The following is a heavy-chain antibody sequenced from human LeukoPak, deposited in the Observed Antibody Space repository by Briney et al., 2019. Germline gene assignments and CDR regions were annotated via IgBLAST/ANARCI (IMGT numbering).Heavy chain of an antibody. J-gene: IGHJ5*02. V-gene: IGHV3-48*03. D-gene: IGHD4/OR15-4a*01. CDR1: GFTFSSYE. CDR2: ISSSGSTI. Sequence: GGSLRLSCAASGFTFSSYEMTWVRQAPGKGLEWVSYISSSGSTIYYADSVKGRFTISRDNAKNSLYLQMNSLRAEDTAIYYCARGRRVLRGNNWFDPWGQGTLVTVSS. CDR3: ARGRRVLRGNNWFDP.